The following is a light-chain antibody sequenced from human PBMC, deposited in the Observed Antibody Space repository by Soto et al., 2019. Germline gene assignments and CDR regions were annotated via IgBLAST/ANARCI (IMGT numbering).Light chain of an antibody. J-gene: IGKJ4*01. Sequence: DIVLTQSPATLSLSPGERATLSCRASQSVSTYLAWYQQKPGQASRLLIYDASKRAPGIPARFSGSGSGTDFTLTISSLEPEDFAVYYCQQRKSRLTFGGGTKVEIK. CDR3: QQRKSRLT. CDR1: QSVSTY. CDR2: DAS. V-gene: IGKV3-11*01.